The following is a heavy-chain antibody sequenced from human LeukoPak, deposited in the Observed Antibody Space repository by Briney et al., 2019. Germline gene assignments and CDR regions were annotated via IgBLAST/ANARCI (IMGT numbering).Heavy chain of an antibody. J-gene: IGHJ6*04. V-gene: IGHV3-30*04. Sequence: GRSLRLSCAASRFTFSSYAMHWVRQAPGKGLEGVAVISYDGTNKYYADSVKGRFTISRDNAKNSLYLQMNSLRAEDTAVYYCAELGITMIGGVWGKGTTVTISS. CDR1: RFTFSSYA. CDR2: ISYDGTNK. CDR3: AELGITMIGGV. D-gene: IGHD3-10*02.